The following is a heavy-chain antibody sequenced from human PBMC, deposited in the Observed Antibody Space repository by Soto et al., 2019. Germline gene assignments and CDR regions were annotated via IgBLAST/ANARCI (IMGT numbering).Heavy chain of an antibody. CDR1: GGSVSSGSYY. J-gene: IGHJ6*02. D-gene: IGHD3-3*01. CDR3: ARETRYYDFWSGYPSDYYYGMDV. Sequence: QVQLQESGPGLVKPSETLSLTCTVSGGSVSSGSYYWSWIRQPPGKGLEWIGYIYYSGSTNYNPSLKSRVTLSVDTSKTQISLKLSSVTAADTAVYYCARETRYYDFWSGYPSDYYYGMDVWGQGTTVTVSS. V-gene: IGHV4-61*01. CDR2: IYYSGST.